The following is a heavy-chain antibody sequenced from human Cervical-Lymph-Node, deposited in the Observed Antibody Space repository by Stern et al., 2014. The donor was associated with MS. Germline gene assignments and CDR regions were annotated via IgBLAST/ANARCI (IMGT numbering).Heavy chain of an antibody. CDR2: IDWDDDK. CDR1: GFSLSTSGMC. CDR3: ARIPLGDYEGGYYGMDV. J-gene: IGHJ6*02. Sequence: QVTLKESGPALVKPTQTLTLTCTFSGFSLSTSGMCVSWIRQPPGKALEWLALIDWDDDKYYSTSLTTRLTISKDTSKNQVVLTMTNMDPVDTATYYCARIPLGDYEGGYYGMDVWGQGTTVTVSS. D-gene: IGHD4-17*01. V-gene: IGHV2-70*01.